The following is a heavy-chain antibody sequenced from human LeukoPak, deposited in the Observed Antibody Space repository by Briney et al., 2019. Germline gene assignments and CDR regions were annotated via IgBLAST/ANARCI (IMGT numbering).Heavy chain of an antibody. CDR3: ASSYDYGNWFDP. J-gene: IGHJ5*02. Sequence: SETLSLTCTVSGGSISSYYWSWIRQPPGKGLEWIGYIYYSGSTNYNPSLKSRVTISVDTSKNQFSLKLSSATAADTAVYYCASSYDYGNWFDPWGQGTLVTVSS. D-gene: IGHD4-17*01. CDR1: GGSISSYY. V-gene: IGHV4-59*01. CDR2: IYYSGST.